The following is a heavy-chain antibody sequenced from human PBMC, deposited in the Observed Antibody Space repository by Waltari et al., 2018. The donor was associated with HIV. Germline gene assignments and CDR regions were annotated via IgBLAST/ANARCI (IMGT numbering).Heavy chain of an antibody. V-gene: IGHV1-8*01. CDR1: GYTFTRYD. Sequence: QVQLVQSGAEVKKPGASVKVSCQASGYTFTRYDINCVRQATGQGLEWMGWMNPNSGNTGYAQKFQGRVTMTRNTSISTAYMELSSLRSEDTAVYYCARGPNYDFWSGPALFDPWGQGTLVTVSS. J-gene: IGHJ5*02. CDR2: MNPNSGNT. D-gene: IGHD3-3*01. CDR3: ARGPNYDFWSGPALFDP.